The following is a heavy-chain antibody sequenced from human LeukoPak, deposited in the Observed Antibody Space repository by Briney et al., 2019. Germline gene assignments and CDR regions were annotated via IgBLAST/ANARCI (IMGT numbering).Heavy chain of an antibody. CDR3: ARRGYSYGTGVDWFDP. CDR2: INPSGGST. V-gene: IGHV1-46*01. Sequence: ASVKVSCKASGYSFTNYYIHWVRQAPGQGLEWMGIINPSGGSTSYAQKFQGRVTMTRDTSTSTVYMELSSLRSEDTAVYYCARRGYSYGTGVDWFDPWGQGTLVTVSS. CDR1: GYSFTNYY. J-gene: IGHJ5*02. D-gene: IGHD5-18*01.